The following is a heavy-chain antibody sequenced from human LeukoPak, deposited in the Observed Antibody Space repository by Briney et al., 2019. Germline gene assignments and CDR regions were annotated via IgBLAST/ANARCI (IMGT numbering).Heavy chain of an antibody. J-gene: IGHJ3*02. D-gene: IGHD2-15*01. Sequence: PSETLSLTCTVSGGSISSYYWSWIRQPPGKGLEWIGYNYYSGSTNYNPSLKSRVTISVDTSKNQFSLKLSSVTAADTAVYYCASGRVVHAFDIWGQGTMVTVSS. CDR3: ASGRVVHAFDI. CDR1: GGSISSYY. V-gene: IGHV4-59*08. CDR2: NYYSGST.